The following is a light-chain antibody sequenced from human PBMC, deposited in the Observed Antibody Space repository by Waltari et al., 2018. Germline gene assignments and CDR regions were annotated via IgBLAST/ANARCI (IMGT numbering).Light chain of an antibody. J-gene: IGKJ4*01. V-gene: IGKV4-1*01. CDR1: QNVLFTSNDKSY. Sequence: DIVMTQSPDSLAVSLGERATINCKSSQNVLFTSNDKSYLAWYQQKAGQPPKLLIYWASTRKSGVPDRFSGSGSGTDFTLTISSLQAEDVAVYYCQQYYNPPLTFGGGTKVEIK. CDR2: WAS. CDR3: QQYYNPPLT.